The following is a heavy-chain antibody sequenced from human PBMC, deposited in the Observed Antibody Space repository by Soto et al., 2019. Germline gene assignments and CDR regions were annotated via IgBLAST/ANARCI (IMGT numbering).Heavy chain of an antibody. CDR2: IWYDENNK. J-gene: IGHJ4*02. Sequence: QVQLMESGGGVVQPGRSLRLSCAASGFTFSSYGMHWVRQAPGKGLEWVAVIWYDENNKYYADSVKGRFTISRDNSKNTLYLQMNSLRADDTADYYCARDKGGGAVVPDYWGQGTLVTVSS. CDR1: GFTFSSYG. CDR3: ARDKGGGAVVPDY. D-gene: IGHD6-19*01. V-gene: IGHV3-33*01.